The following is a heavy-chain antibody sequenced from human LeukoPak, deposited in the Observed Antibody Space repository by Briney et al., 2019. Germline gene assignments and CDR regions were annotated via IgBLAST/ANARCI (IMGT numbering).Heavy chain of an antibody. V-gene: IGHV4-39*07. Sequence: SETLSLTCTVSGGSISSSSYYWGWIRQPPGKGLEWIGSIYYSGSTYYNPSLKSRVTISIDTSKNQFSLKLSSVIAADTAVYYCARAAYYYDSSGVASAFDIWGQGTMVTVSS. CDR1: GGSISSSSYY. J-gene: IGHJ3*02. CDR2: IYYSGST. D-gene: IGHD3-22*01. CDR3: ARAAYYYDSSGVASAFDI.